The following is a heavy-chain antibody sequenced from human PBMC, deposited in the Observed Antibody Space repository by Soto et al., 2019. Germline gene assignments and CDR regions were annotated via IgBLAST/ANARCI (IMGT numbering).Heavy chain of an antibody. D-gene: IGHD6-19*01. CDR3: ARHDGFSSGWIFDY. CDR2: IYYHGNT. J-gene: IGHJ4*01. V-gene: IGHV4-39*01. CDR1: GSPISSRTYS. Sequence: PSETLSLTCAVSGSPISSRTYSWGWIRQPPGKSLEWIGTIYYHGNTYSNPSLKSRVTISVDTSNNQLSLKLRSVTAADTAVYYCARHDGFSSGWIFDYWGHGTLVTVSS.